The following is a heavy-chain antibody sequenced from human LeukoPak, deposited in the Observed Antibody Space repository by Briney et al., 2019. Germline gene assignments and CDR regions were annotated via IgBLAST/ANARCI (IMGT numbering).Heavy chain of an antibody. CDR2: ISWDGGST. J-gene: IGHJ4*02. CDR1: GFTFDDYA. CDR3: AKGAAGASGDYLLDY. Sequence: GGSLRLSCAASGFTFDDYAMHWVRHAPGKGLEWVSLISWDGGSTYYADSVKGRFTISRDNSKNSLYLQMNSLRAEDTALYYCAKGAAGASGDYLLDYWGQGTLVTVSS. D-gene: IGHD4-17*01. V-gene: IGHV3-43D*03.